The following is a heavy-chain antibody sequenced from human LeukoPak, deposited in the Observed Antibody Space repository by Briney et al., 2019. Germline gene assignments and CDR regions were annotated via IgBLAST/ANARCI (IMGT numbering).Heavy chain of an antibody. CDR2: ISGSGGGT. D-gene: IGHD6-13*01. V-gene: IGHV3-23*01. CDR1: GFTFSSYA. J-gene: IGHJ4*02. CDR3: AKDMGIAAGKIDY. Sequence: GGSLRLSCAASGFTFSSYAMSWVRQAPGKGLEWVSAISGSGGGTYYADSVKGRFTISRDNSKNTLYLQMTSLRAEDTAVYYCAKDMGIAAGKIDYWGQGTLVTVSS.